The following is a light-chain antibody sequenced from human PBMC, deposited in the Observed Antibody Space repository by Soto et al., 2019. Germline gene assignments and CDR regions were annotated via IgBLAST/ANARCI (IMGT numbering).Light chain of an antibody. J-gene: IGKJ1*01. V-gene: IGKV2-28*01. CDR1: QLLLYSNGYNC. Sequence: IVLIHSPLIHSVTHGQPDALSWTVSQLLLYSNGYNCLDWYLQKPGQSAQLLIYLGSNRASGVPDRFSGSGSGTDFTLKISRVEAEDVGVYYCMLALQTPTFGQGTKVDIK. CDR2: LGS. CDR3: MLALQTPT.